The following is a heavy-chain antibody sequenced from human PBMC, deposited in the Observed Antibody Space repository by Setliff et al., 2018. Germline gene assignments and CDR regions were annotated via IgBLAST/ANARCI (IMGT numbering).Heavy chain of an antibody. Sequence: AASVKVSCKASGYTFINYEINWVRQATGQGLEWMGGMNPNNGNTGYAQKFQGRVTMTRNTSISTAYMELSSLRSEDTAVYYCARGRAFYYDSSGYFDYWGQGTLVTVSS. CDR1: GYTFINYE. V-gene: IGHV1-8*02. CDR2: MNPNNGNT. J-gene: IGHJ4*02. CDR3: ARGRAFYYDSSGYFDY. D-gene: IGHD3-22*01.